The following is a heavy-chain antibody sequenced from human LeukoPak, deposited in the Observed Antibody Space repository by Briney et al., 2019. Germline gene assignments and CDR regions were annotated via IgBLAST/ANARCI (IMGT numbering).Heavy chain of an antibody. CDR1: GGSISSYY. J-gene: IGHJ4*02. D-gene: IGHD6-19*01. CDR3: ARDRGAVAGTRGLFDY. V-gene: IGHV4-59*01. Sequence: SSETLSLTCTVSGGSISSYYWSWIRQPPGQGLEWIGYIYYSGSANYTPSLKSRVTISVDTSKNQFSLKLSSVTAADTAVYYCARDRGAVAGTRGLFDYWGQGTLVTVSS. CDR2: IYYSGSA.